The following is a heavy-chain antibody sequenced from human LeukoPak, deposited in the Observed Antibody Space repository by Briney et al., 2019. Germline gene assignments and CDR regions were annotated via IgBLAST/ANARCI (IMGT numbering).Heavy chain of an antibody. Sequence: GGSQRLSCAASGFTFRSYWMSWVRQAPGKGLEWVAFIRYDGSNKYYADSVKGRFTISRDNSKNTLYLQMNSLRAEDTAVYYCANPDYWGQGTLVTVSS. J-gene: IGHJ4*02. CDR3: ANPDY. CDR2: IRYDGSNK. V-gene: IGHV3-30*02. CDR1: GFTFRSYW.